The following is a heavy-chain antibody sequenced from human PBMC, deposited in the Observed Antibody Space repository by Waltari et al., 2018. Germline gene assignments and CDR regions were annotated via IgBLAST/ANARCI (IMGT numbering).Heavy chain of an antibody. CDR3: AREKGVLLWFRGHNWFDP. Sequence: QVQLQESGPGLVKPSETLSLTCAVSGYSISSGYYWGWIRQPPGKGLEWIGSIYHSGSTYYNPSRKSRVTISVDTSKNQFSLKLSSVTAADTAVYYCAREKGVLLWFRGHNWFDPWGQGTLVTVSS. J-gene: IGHJ5*02. CDR1: GYSISSGYY. CDR2: IYHSGST. D-gene: IGHD3-10*01. V-gene: IGHV4-38-2*02.